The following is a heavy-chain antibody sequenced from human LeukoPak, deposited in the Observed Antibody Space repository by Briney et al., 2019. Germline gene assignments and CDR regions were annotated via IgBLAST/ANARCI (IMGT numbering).Heavy chain of an antibody. CDR1: GFTFSSYW. J-gene: IGHJ5*02. V-gene: IGHV3-74*01. Sequence: GGSLRLSCAASGFTFSSYWMHWVRQAPGKGLVWFPRINNDGSSTNYADSVKGRFTISRDNAKNTLYLQMNSLRAEDTAVYYCARDCSSTSCYRSGLDPWGQGTLVTVSS. CDR2: INNDGSST. CDR3: ARDCSSTSCYRSGLDP. D-gene: IGHD2-2*01.